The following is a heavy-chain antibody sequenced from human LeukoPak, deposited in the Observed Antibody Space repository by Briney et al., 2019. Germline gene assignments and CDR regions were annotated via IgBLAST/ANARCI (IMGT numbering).Heavy chain of an antibody. CDR3: ANYIRNVHYSMYV. CDR1: GGSFDSKY. V-gene: IGHV4-4*09. Sequence: SETLSLTCSVSGGSFDSKYWSWIRQPPGKGLEWIGYIYTSGSTNFNPCLRSRAAMAIDTSKNQFCLKVYSVTATDTSVYYRANYIRNVHYSMYVSGKRAPVIVSS. J-gene: IGHJ6*03. D-gene: IGHD1-1*01. CDR2: IYTSGST.